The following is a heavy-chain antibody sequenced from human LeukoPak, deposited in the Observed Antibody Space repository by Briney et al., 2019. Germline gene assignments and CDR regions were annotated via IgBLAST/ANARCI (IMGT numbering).Heavy chain of an antibody. D-gene: IGHD2-21*02. Sequence: PGGSLRLSCTASGFTFNNYWMTWVRQAPGKGLGWVAIINQDGREKYYVNSLKGRFSISRDNAKNSLYLQMTSLRAEDTAVYFCARDGVTAVPNWFDSWGQGTLVTVSS. CDR1: GFTFNNYW. J-gene: IGHJ5*01. CDR3: ARDGVTAVPNWFDS. V-gene: IGHV3-7*01. CDR2: INQDGREK.